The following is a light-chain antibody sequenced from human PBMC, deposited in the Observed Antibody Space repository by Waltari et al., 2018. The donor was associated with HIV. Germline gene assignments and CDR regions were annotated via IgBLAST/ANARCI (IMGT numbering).Light chain of an antibody. CDR2: DAS. J-gene: IGKJ4*01. V-gene: IGKV3-15*01. CDR3: QQYYTTPLT. CDR1: QSISVY. Sequence: EIVLTQSPATLAVSPGEGATLSCRASQSISVYLAWYQQKPGQIPRLLIYDASTRAPGIPPRFSGSGSGTDFTLTITSLQAEDVAVYYCQQYYTTPLTFGGGTKVEIK.